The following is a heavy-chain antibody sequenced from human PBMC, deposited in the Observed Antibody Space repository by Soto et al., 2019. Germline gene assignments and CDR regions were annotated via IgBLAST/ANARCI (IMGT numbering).Heavy chain of an antibody. V-gene: IGHV3-9*01. CDR3: AKVSTTHTFGPLDP. D-gene: IGHD1-1*01. J-gene: IGHJ5*02. CDR1: GFTFDDYG. Sequence: EVQLVESGGGLVQPGRSVRLSCAASGFTFDDYGMHWVRQAPGKGLEWVSGISWNSGSIGYADSVKGRFIISRDNAKNSLYLPMNTLRPDETSFYFCAKVSTTHTFGPLDPWGQGTLVTVSS. CDR2: ISWNSGSI.